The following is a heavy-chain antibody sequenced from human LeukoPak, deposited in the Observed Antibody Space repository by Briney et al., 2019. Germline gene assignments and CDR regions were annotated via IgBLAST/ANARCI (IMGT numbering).Heavy chain of an antibody. V-gene: IGHV3-7*01. CDR1: GFTFSDYW. J-gene: IGHJ4*02. CDR2: IETDGDQK. CDR3: ARDIPSGSYTPDY. Sequence: GGSLRLSCVASGFTFSDYWMSWVRQAPGRGLEWVANIETDGDQKNYVDSVKGQFAIYRDNARNSLYLQMNSLRDEDTAVYYCARDIPSGSYTPDYWGRGTLVTVSS. D-gene: IGHD5-12*01.